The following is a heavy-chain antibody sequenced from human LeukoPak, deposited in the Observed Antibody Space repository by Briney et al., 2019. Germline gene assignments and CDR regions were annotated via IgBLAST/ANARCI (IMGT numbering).Heavy chain of an antibody. J-gene: IGHJ4*02. D-gene: IGHD3-9*01. V-gene: IGHV3-21*01. CDR2: ISSSSSYI. Sequence: PGGSLRLSCAASGFTFSSYSMNWVRQAPGKGLEWVSSISSSSSYIYYADSVKGRFTISRDNAKNSLYLQMNSLRAEDTAVYYCARVRYFDWRNFDYWGQGTLVTVSS. CDR1: GFTFSSYS. CDR3: ARVRYFDWRNFDY.